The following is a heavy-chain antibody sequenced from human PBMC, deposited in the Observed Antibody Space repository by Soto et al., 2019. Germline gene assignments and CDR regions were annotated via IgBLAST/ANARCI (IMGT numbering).Heavy chain of an antibody. Sequence: QVQLVESGGGVVQPGRSLRLSCAASGFTFSSYAMHWVRQAPGKGLEWVAVISYDGSNKYYADSVKGRFTISRDNSKNTLYLPMTSLSAADTAVYYYARARSSSGDYGGQGNRVIVSS. CDR3: ARARSSSGDY. D-gene: IGHD6-13*01. V-gene: IGHV3-30-3*01. J-gene: IGHJ4*02. CDR1: GFTFSSYA. CDR2: ISYDGSNK.